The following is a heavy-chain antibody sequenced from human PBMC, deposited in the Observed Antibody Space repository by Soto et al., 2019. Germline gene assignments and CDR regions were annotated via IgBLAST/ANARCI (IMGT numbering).Heavy chain of an antibody. Sequence: ASVKVSCKAGGYTFSDYYIQWVRQAPGQGLEYMGWISPKSGGAAYAQKFRGRVTMTRDTSVNLAYLHLSSLTSDDTAVYFCARDQELLWFGELLSPPDAFDIWGQGTMVTVSS. CDR3: ARDQELLWFGELLSPPDAFDI. CDR2: ISPKSGGA. D-gene: IGHD3-10*01. CDR1: GYTFSDYY. V-gene: IGHV1-2*02. J-gene: IGHJ3*02.